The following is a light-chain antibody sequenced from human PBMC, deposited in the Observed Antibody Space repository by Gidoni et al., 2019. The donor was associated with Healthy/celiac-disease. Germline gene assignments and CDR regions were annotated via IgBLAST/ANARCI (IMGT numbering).Light chain of an antibody. CDR2: DVS. CDR1: SSAIGGYNY. Sequence: QSALTQPASVSGSPGQSITLSCTGTSSAIGGYNYFSWYQQHPGKAPKLMIYDVSNRPSGVSNRFSGSKSGNTASLTISGLQAEDEADYYCSSYTSSSSWVFGGGTKLTVL. CDR3: SSYTSSSSWV. J-gene: IGLJ3*02. V-gene: IGLV2-14*03.